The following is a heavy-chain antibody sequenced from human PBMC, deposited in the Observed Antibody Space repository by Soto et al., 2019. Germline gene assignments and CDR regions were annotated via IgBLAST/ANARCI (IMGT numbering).Heavy chain of an antibody. V-gene: IGHV3-23*01. J-gene: IGHJ4*02. CDR3: AKDAGGFSGYDPFDY. CDR2: IRGSGVST. CDR1: GFNFNYYA. Sequence: EVQLLESGGGSVQPGGSLRLSCAASGFNFNYYAMSWVRQAPGKGLEWVSAIRGSGVSTYSADSVKGRFTISKDTSKNTLYLQMNNLRVEDTGVYYCAKDAGGFSGYDPFDYWGQGNLVTVSS. D-gene: IGHD5-12*01.